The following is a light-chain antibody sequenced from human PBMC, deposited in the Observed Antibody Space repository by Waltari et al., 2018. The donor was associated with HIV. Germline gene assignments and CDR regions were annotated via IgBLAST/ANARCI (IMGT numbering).Light chain of an antibody. CDR2: KNN. J-gene: IGLJ3*02. CDR3: ASWDDNLNSWV. V-gene: IGLV1-47*01. CDR1: DSNIGRNY. Sequence: QSVVTQPPSASGTHGQRVTISCSGSDSNIGRNYVYWYQDLPGTAPKLLIYKNNQRSSGVPDRFSGSKSDTSASLAISGLRSEDEADYYCASWDDNLNSWVFGGGTKLTVL.